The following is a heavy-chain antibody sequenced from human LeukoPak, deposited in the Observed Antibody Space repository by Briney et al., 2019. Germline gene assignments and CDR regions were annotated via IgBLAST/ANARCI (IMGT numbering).Heavy chain of an antibody. CDR2: IYHSGST. D-gene: IGHD4-11*01. V-gene: IGHV4-38-2*01. CDR3: ARHAYSNYLLDY. J-gene: IGHJ4*02. Sequence: PSETLSLTCAVSGYAISSGYYWGWIRQPPGKGLEWIGSIYHSGSTYYNPSLKSRVTISVDTSKNQFSLKLSSVTAADAAVCYCARHAYSNYLLDYWGQGTLVTVSS. CDR1: GYAISSGYY.